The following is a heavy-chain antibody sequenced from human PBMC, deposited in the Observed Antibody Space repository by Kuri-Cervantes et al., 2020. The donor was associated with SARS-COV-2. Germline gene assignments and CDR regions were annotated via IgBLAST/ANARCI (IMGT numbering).Heavy chain of an antibody. CDR3: ARVLFPQVEAHFDY. D-gene: IGHD3-3*01. CDR2: ISAYNGNT. Sequence: ASVKVSCKASGYTFTSYGISWVRQAPGQGLEWMGWISAYNGNTNHAQKLQGRVTMTTDTSTSTAYMELRSLRSDDTAVYYCARVLFPQVEAHFDYWGQGSLVTVSS. V-gene: IGHV1-18*01. J-gene: IGHJ4*02. CDR1: GYTFTSYG.